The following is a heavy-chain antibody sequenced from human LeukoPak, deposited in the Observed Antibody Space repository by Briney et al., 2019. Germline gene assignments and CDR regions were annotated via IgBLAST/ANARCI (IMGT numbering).Heavy chain of an antibody. CDR2: TYYSGST. V-gene: IGHV4-30-4*08. Sequence: PSETLSLTCTVSGGSISSGDYYWSWIRQPPGKGLEWIGYTYYSGSTYYNPSLKSRVTISVDTSKNQFSLKLSSVTAADTAVYYCARGGAARPNYFDYWGQGTLVTVSS. CDR3: ARGGAARPNYFDY. J-gene: IGHJ4*02. CDR1: GGSISSGDYY. D-gene: IGHD6-6*01.